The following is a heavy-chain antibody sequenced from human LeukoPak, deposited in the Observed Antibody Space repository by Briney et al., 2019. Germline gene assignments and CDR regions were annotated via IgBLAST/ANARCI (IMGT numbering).Heavy chain of an antibody. Sequence: GGSLRLSCAAFGFTFSTSDMHWVRQPRGRGLEWVSGTGKVGDIYYLGSVRGRFTISRDNGKNSLYLQMNSLRAGDTALYYCVRGSPIGFDPWGQGTLVTVSS. CDR3: VRGSPIGFDP. J-gene: IGHJ5*02. CDR2: TGKVGDI. V-gene: IGHV3-13*04. D-gene: IGHD2-15*01. CDR1: GFTFSTSD.